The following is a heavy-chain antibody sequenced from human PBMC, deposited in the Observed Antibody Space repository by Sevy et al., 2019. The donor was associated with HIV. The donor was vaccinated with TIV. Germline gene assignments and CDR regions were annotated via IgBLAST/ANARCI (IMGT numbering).Heavy chain of an antibody. V-gene: IGHV3-30-3*01. CDR2: ISDDGSNK. J-gene: IGHJ3*02. D-gene: IGHD1-26*01. CDR1: GFTFSSYA. CDR3: ARGLGGSHRRAFDI. Sequence: GGSLRLSCAASGFTFSSYAMHWVRQAPGKGLEWVAVISDDGSNKYYADSVKGRFTISRDNSKNRLYLQMNSLRAEDTAVYYCARGLGGSHRRAFDIWGQGTMVTV.